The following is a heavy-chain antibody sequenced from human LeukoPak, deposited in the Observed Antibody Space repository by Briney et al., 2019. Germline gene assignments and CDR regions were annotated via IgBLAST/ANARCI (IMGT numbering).Heavy chain of an antibody. V-gene: IGHV3-7*01. J-gene: IGHJ4*02. CDR3: ARDYDSSGYDSRLDY. CDR1: GFTFSRYW. Sequence: PGGSLRLSCAASGFTFSRYWMSWVRQAPGKGLEWVANIKQDGSEKNHVDSVKGRFTISRDNAKNSLFLQMNSLRAEDTAVYYCARDYDSSGYDSRLDYWGQGTLVIVSS. CDR2: IKQDGSEK. D-gene: IGHD3-22*01.